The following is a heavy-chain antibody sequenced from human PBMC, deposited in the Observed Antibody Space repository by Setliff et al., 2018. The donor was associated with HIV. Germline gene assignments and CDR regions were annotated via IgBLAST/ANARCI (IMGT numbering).Heavy chain of an antibody. Sequence: GESLKISCAASGFTFNNYAITWVRQAPGKGLEWVSFIYSNNTYYADSVKGRFTISRDNSKNTVHLQMNGLTAEDTAIYYCAKGNNWNRGADWFDPWGQGTLVTVSS. CDR1: GFTFNNYA. J-gene: IGHJ5*02. V-gene: IGHV3-23*03. D-gene: IGHD1-20*01. CDR3: AKGNNWNRGADWFDP. CDR2: IYSNNT.